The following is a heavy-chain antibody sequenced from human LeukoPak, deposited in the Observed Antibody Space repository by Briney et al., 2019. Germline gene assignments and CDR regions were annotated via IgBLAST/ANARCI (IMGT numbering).Heavy chain of an antibody. CDR3: ATPAYPNYYDSSGAVDY. CDR1: GGSISSSSYY. CDR2: IYYSGST. J-gene: IGHJ4*02. D-gene: IGHD3-22*01. Sequence: SETLSLTCTVSGGSISSSSYYWGWIRQPPGKGLEWIGSIYYSGSTYYNPSLKSRVTISVDTSKNQFSLKLSSVTAADAAVYYCATPAYPNYYDSSGAVDYWGQGTLVTVSS. V-gene: IGHV4-39*01.